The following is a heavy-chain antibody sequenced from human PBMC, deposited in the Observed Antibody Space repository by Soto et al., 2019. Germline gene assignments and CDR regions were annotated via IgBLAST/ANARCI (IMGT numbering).Heavy chain of an antibody. V-gene: IGHV1-18*01. CDR2: ISAYNVNT. Sequence: QVQLVQSGGEVKKPGASVKVSCKATGYTFTSFGISWVRQAPGQGLEWMGWISAYNVNTNYAQKLQGRVTMTTDTSTSTAYMELRSLTSDDTAVYYCARDRSMYYGMDVWGQGTTVTVSS. CDR1: GYTFTSFG. CDR3: ARDRSMYYGMDV. D-gene: IGHD2-8*01. J-gene: IGHJ6*02.